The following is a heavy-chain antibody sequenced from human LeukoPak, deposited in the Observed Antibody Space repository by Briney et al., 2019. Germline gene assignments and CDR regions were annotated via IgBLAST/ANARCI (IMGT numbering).Heavy chain of an antibody. J-gene: IGHJ4*02. D-gene: IGHD3-10*01. CDR2: INRDGRST. V-gene: IGHV3-74*01. Sequence: GGSLILSCAASGFTFSSYWMHWVRQAPGKGLVCVTRINRDGRSTSYADSVKGRFTISRDNAKNTLSLQMNGRRAEDTAVYYCARVRNYYGSGSPDYCGEGTLVTVSS. CDR1: GFTFSSYW. CDR3: ARVRNYYGSGSPDY.